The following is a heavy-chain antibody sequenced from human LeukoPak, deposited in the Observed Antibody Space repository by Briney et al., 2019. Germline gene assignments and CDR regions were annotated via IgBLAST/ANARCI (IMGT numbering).Heavy chain of an antibody. CDR2: ISGGGGTT. V-gene: IGHV3-23*01. D-gene: IGHD3-22*01. CDR1: GFTFSNYA. J-gene: IGHJ4*02. Sequence: GWSLTLSCAASGFTFSNYAMSWVRQAPGKGLEWVSGISGGGGTTYYADSVKGGFTISRDKSKNTLYLQMHRLRAEDTAVYYCAKDRVYYFDSSGYSCDYWGQGSLVTVSS. CDR3: AKDRVYYFDSSGYSCDY.